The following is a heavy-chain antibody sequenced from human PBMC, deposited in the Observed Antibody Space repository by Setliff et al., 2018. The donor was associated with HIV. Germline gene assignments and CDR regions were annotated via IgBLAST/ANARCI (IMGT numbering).Heavy chain of an antibody. CDR2: IYFSGGT. CDR3: ARGRAEYVAVAVMGSWFDP. V-gene: IGHV4-59*08. J-gene: IGHJ5*02. CDR1: GVSITSYY. D-gene: IGHD6-19*01. Sequence: SETLSLTCTVSGVSITSYYWSWVRQSPGKGLQWIGYIYFSGGTHYNPSLKSRVTISIDRSKNQFSLKLSSVTAADTAVYYCARGRAEYVAVAVMGSWFDPWGQGTLVTVSS.